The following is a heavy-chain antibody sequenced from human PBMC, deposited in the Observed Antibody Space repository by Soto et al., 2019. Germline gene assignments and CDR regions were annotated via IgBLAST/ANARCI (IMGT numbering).Heavy chain of an antibody. Sequence: EVQLVQSGAEVKKPGESLKISCKGSGYSFTSYGIGWVRQMPGKGLEWMGIIYPGDSDTRYSPSFQGQVTISADKSISTAYLQWSSLKASDTAMYYCAKAMVRGKNYYGVDVWGQGTTVTVSS. D-gene: IGHD3-10*01. CDR3: AKAMVRGKNYYGVDV. J-gene: IGHJ6*02. CDR1: GYSFTSYG. CDR2: IYPGDSDT. V-gene: IGHV5-51*03.